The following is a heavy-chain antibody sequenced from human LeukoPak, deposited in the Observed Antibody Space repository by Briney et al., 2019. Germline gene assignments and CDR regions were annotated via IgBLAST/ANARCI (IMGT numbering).Heavy chain of an antibody. V-gene: IGHV6-1*01. CDR2: TYYRSKWYN. CDR3: ARDLPGQFFDY. Sequence: SQTLSLTCAISGDSVSNNRAIWNWIRRSPSRGLEWLGRTYYRSKWYNDYAVSVKGRITINPDTSKNQFSLQLNSVTPEDTAVYYCARDLPGQFFDYWGQGTLVTVSS. J-gene: IGHJ4*02. D-gene: IGHD3-10*01. CDR1: GDSVSNNRAI.